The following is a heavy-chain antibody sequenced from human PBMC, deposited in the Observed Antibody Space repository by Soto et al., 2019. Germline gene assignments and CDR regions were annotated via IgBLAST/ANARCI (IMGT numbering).Heavy chain of an antibody. CDR2: ISTNGQGI. Sequence: EVKLLESGGGLVQPGGSLRLSCGVSGFTVTSNGVSWVRQAPGKGLEWVAAISTNGQGIWYADSVKGRFTISRDISRNTVFLQMDSLRAEDTAVYYCTKVRQYPRDYFHYWGQGTLVTVSS. D-gene: IGHD4-4*01. J-gene: IGHJ4*02. V-gene: IGHV3-23*01. CDR3: TKVRQYPRDYFHY. CDR1: GFTVTSNG.